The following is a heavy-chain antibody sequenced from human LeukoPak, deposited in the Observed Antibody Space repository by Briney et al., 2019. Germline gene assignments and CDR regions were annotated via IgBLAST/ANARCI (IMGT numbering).Heavy chain of an antibody. CDR3: ARDEYSSGWTNAFDI. V-gene: IGHV4-39*07. J-gene: IGHJ3*02. CDR1: GGSISSSSYY. Sequence: SETLSLTCTVSGGSISSSSYYWGWIRQPPGKGLEWIGSIYYSGSTYYNPSLKSRVTISVDKSKNQFSLKLSSVTAADTAVYYCARDEYSSGWTNAFDIWGQGTMVTVSS. CDR2: IYYSGST. D-gene: IGHD6-19*01.